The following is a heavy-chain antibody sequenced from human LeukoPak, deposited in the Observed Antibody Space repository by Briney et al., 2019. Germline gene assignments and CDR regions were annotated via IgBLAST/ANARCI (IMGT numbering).Heavy chain of an antibody. V-gene: IGHV3-23*01. CDR3: ANGLSHYYDSSGYYLDY. J-gene: IGHJ4*02. CDR1: GFTFSSYA. Sequence: GGSLRLSCAASGFTFSSYAMSWIRQAPGKGLEWVSAISGSGGSTYYADSVKGRITISRDNSKNTLYLQMNSLRAEDTAVYYCANGLSHYYDSSGYYLDYWGQGTLVTVSS. CDR2: ISGSGGST. D-gene: IGHD3-22*01.